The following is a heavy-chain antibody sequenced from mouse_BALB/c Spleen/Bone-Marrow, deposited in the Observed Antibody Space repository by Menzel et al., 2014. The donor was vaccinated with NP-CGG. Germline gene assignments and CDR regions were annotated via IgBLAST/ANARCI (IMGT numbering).Heavy chain of an antibody. Sequence: QVQLKESGPELVKPGALVKISCKASGYTFTSYDINWVKQRPGQGLEWIGWIYPGDGSTKYNEKFKGRPTLTADKSSSTAYMQLSSLTSENSAVYFCARSGNYYGNYYWYFDVWGAGTTVTVSS. CDR1: GYTFTSYD. D-gene: IGHD2-1*01. CDR2: IYPGDGST. J-gene: IGHJ1*01. CDR3: ARSGNYYGNYYWYFDV. V-gene: IGHV1S56*01.